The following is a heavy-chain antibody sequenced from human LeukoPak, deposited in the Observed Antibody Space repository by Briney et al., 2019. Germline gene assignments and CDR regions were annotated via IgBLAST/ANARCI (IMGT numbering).Heavy chain of an antibody. CDR2: IYHSGRT. Sequence: SETLSLTCTVSGYSISSGYYWGWIRQPPGKGLEWIGSIYHSGRTFYNPSLKSRVTISVDTSKNQFSLKLSSVTAADTAVYYCARGYCSGGSCAPYFDYWGQGTLVTVSS. CDR1: GYSISSGYY. J-gene: IGHJ4*02. CDR3: ARGYCSGGSCAPYFDY. V-gene: IGHV4-38-2*02. D-gene: IGHD2-15*01.